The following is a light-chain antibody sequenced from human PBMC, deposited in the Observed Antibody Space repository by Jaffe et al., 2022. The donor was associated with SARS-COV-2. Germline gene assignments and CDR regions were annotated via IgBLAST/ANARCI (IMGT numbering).Light chain of an antibody. CDR2: QDT. CDR1: KLGDKF. V-gene: IGLV3-1*01. Sequence: SYELTQPPSLSVSPGQTASITCSGDKLGDKFACWYQQKPGQSPVLVIYQDTKRPSGIPERFSGSNSGNTATLTISGTQAMDEADYYCQAWDSSTAPVFGGGTKLTVL. CDR3: QAWDSSTAPV. J-gene: IGLJ2*01.